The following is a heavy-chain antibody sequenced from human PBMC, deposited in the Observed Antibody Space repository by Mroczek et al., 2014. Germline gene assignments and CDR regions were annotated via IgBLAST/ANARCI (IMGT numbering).Heavy chain of an antibody. V-gene: IGHV4-59*01. CDR1: GGSISSYY. CDR3: ARGGLVGFWGIDY. CDR2: IYYSGST. J-gene: IGHJ4*02. D-gene: IGHD3-16*01. Sequence: QVQLQESGPGLVKPSETLSLTCTVSGGSISSYYWSWIRQPPGKGLEWIGYIYYSGSTNYNPSLKSRVTISVDTSKNQFSLKLSSVTAADTAVYYCARGGLVGFWGIDYWGQGTLVTVSS.